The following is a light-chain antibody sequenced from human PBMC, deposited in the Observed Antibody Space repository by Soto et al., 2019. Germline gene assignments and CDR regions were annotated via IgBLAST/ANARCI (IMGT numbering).Light chain of an antibody. CDR1: QSLLNSNGFNY. CDR2: LAS. CDR3: MQAQQTRT. Sequence: DIVLTQFPLSLPVTPGEPASISCRSSQSLLNSNGFNYLDWYLQKPGQSPQLLIFLASNRASGVPDEFSRSGSGTDFTLKISRVEAEDVGVYYCMQAQQTRTFGQGTKM. J-gene: IGKJ1*01. V-gene: IGKV2-28*01.